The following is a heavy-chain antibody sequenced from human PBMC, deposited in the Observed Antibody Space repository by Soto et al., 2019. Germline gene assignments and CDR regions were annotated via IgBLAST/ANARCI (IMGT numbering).Heavy chain of an antibody. D-gene: IGHD3-3*01. Sequence: SETLSLTCAVSGGSVSSGGYSWSWIRQPPGKGLEWIGYIYHSGSTYYNPSLKSRVTISVDRSKNQFSLKLNSVTAADTAEYFCARVGALWSGFGGFDPWGQGILVTV. J-gene: IGHJ5*02. CDR2: IYHSGST. CDR1: GGSVSSGGYS. CDR3: ARVGALWSGFGGFDP. V-gene: IGHV4-30-2*01.